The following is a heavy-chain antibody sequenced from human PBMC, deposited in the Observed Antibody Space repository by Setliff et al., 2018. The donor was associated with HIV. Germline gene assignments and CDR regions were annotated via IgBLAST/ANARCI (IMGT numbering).Heavy chain of an antibody. CDR3: ARTQDIVVVPAVRSPAFDI. D-gene: IGHD2-2*01. V-gene: IGHV4-61*02. CDR1: GGSISSGSYY. CDR2: IYSGGST. Sequence: PSETLSLTCTVSGGSISSGSYYWSWIRQPAGKGLEWIGRIYSGGSTNYNPSLKSRVTISVDTSKNQFSLKLSSVTAADTAVYYCARTQDIVVVPAVRSPAFDIWGQGTMVTVSS. J-gene: IGHJ3*02.